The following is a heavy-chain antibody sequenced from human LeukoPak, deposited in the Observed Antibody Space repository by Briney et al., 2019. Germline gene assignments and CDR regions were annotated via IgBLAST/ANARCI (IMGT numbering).Heavy chain of an antibody. J-gene: IGHJ4*02. V-gene: IGHV1-69*04. D-gene: IGHD3-10*01. Sequence: SVKVSCKASGGTFSSYAISWVRQAPGQGLEWMGRIIPILGIANYAQKFQGRVTITADKSTSTAYMELSSLRSDDTAVYYCARDLYYGSGSYMDYWGQGTLVTVSS. CDR1: GGTFSSYA. CDR2: IIPILGIA. CDR3: ARDLYYGSGSYMDY.